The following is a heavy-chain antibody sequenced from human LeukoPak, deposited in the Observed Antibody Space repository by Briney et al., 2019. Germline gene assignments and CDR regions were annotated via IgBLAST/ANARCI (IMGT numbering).Heavy chain of an antibody. Sequence: GGSLRLSCAASGFTFSSYGMHWVRQAPGKGLEWVAVISYDGSNKYYADSVKGRFTISRDNSKNTLYLQMNSLRAEDTAVYYCAADPFDYWGQGTLVTVSS. CDR1: GFTFSSYG. CDR3: AADPFDY. J-gene: IGHJ4*02. CDR2: ISYDGSNK. V-gene: IGHV3-30*03.